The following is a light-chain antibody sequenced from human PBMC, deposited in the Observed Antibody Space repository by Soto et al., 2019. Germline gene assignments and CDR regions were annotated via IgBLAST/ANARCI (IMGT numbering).Light chain of an antibody. Sequence: DIQVTQSPSTLSASIGDRVTITCRASQSITNWLVWYQQKPGKAPKLLIFDASSLESGVPSRFGGSGSGTEFIFTISSLQPDDFATYYCQQYNSYQFGQGTKVDIK. CDR3: QQYNSYQ. CDR1: QSITNW. J-gene: IGKJ1*01. V-gene: IGKV1-5*01. CDR2: DAS.